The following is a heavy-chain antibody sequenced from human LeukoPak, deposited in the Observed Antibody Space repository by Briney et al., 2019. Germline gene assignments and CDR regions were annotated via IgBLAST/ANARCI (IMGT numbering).Heavy chain of an antibody. D-gene: IGHD2-8*01. V-gene: IGHV1-69*05. Sequence: ANYAQKFQGRVTITTDESTSTAYMELSSLRSEDTAVYYCARDQHCTNGVCKRTHYYYYMDVWGKGTTVTVSS. CDR3: ARDQHCTNGVCKRTHYYYYMDV. J-gene: IGHJ6*03. CDR2: A.